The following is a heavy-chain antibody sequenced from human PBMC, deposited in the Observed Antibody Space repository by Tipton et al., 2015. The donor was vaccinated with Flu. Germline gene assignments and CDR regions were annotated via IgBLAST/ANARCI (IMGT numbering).Heavy chain of an antibody. CDR3: ARETDAFDI. CDR2: ISSSDSSK. J-gene: IGHJ3*02. V-gene: IGHV3-21*01. Sequence: SLRLSCAASGFIFSDCYMTWVRQAPGRGLEWVSSISSSDSSKYYADSVKGRFTISRDNAKNSLYLQMNSLRAEDTAVYYCARETDAFDIWGQGTMVTVSS. CDR1: GFIFSDCY.